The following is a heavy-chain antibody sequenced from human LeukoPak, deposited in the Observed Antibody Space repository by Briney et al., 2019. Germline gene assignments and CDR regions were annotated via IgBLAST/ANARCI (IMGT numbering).Heavy chain of an antibody. D-gene: IGHD2-8*01. CDR1: GFTFSSYA. CDR2: ISGSGGST. Sequence: GGSLRLSCAASGFTFSSYAMSWVRQAPGKGLEWVSAISGSGGSTYYADSVKGRFTISRDNSKNTLYLQMNSLRAEDTAVYYCAKLLYCTNGVCPNDYWGQGTLVTVSS. V-gene: IGHV3-23*01. J-gene: IGHJ4*02. CDR3: AKLLYCTNGVCPNDY.